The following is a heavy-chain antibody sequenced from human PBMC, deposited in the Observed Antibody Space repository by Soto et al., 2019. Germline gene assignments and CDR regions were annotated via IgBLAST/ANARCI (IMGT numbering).Heavy chain of an antibody. CDR3: ARYSYDFWSGYSRDYGMDV. Sequence: SETLSLTCTVSGGSISSSSYYWGWIRQPPGKGLEWIGSIYYSGRTYYHPSLKSRVTISVDTSKNQFSLKLSSVTAADTAVYYCARYSYDFWSGYSRDYGMDVWGQGTTVTVSS. D-gene: IGHD3-3*01. J-gene: IGHJ6*02. CDR1: GGSISSSSYY. V-gene: IGHV4-39*01. CDR2: IYYSGRT.